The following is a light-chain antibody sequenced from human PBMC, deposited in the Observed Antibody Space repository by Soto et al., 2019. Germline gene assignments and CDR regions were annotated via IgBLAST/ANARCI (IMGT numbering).Light chain of an antibody. J-gene: IGLJ1*01. V-gene: IGLV2-14*01. CDR3: SSYTSSSTYV. Sequence: QSALTQPASVSGSPGPSITICCTGTSSDVGGYNYVSWYQQHPGKAPKLMIYDVSNRPSGVSNRFSGSKSGNTASLTISGLQAEDEADYYCSSYTSSSTYVFGTGTKLTVL. CDR2: DVS. CDR1: SSDVGGYNY.